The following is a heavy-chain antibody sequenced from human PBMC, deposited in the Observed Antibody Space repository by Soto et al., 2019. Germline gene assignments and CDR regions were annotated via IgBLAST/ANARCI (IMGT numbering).Heavy chain of an antibody. J-gene: IGHJ4*02. CDR1: GYTFTSYG. V-gene: IGHV1-18*01. Sequence: ASVKVSCKASGYTFTSYGISWVRQSPGQGLEWMGWITGGNGNTYYSENFQGRVNFTRDTSAGTVYMQLSSLTSEDTAVYYCARDDSGFSGSHYIDYFNYWGQGALVTVS. D-gene: IGHD1-26*01. CDR3: ARDDSGFSGSHYIDYFNY. CDR2: ITGGNGNT.